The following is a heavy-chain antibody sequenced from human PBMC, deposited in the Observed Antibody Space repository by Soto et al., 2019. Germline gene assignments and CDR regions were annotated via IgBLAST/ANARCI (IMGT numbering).Heavy chain of an antibody. Sequence: QVQLVQSGAEVKKPGSSVKVSCKASGGTFSSYAISWVRQAPGQGLEWMGGIIPIFGTANYAQKFQGRVTITADESTSTAYMELRSLRSEDTAVYYCARGGAGIVLRTGTTHWFDPWGQGTLVTVSS. V-gene: IGHV1-69*01. D-gene: IGHD1-1*01. CDR1: GGTFSSYA. CDR3: ARGGAGIVLRTGTTHWFDP. CDR2: IIPIFGTA. J-gene: IGHJ5*02.